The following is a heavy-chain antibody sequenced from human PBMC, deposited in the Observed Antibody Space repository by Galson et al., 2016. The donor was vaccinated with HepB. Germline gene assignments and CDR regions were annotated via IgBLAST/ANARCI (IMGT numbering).Heavy chain of an antibody. CDR1: GGSFSGYY. CDR2: VDHGGSA. D-gene: IGHD2-8*01. V-gene: IGHV4-34*01. J-gene: IGHJ4*02. Sequence: SETLSLTCAVHGGSFSGYYWSYIRQPPGKGLEWVADVDHGGSASYTPSLNSRVSISLDTSRNHFSLNLTSVTAADTAVYYCILGKQLVPHDCWGQGTLVTVSS. CDR3: ILGKQLVPHDC.